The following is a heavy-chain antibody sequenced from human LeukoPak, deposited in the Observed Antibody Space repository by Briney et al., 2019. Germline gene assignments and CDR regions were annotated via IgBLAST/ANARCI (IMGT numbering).Heavy chain of an antibody. CDR3: ARSLVGTGTVGFDI. CDR1: GGSISSSSYY. CDR2: VYEGGTT. J-gene: IGHJ3*02. D-gene: IGHD3/OR15-3a*01. V-gene: IGHV4-39*01. Sequence: SETLSLTCTVSGGSISSSSYYWGWLRQPPGKGLEWIGSVYEGGTTYYNPSLKSRVTISVDTSKNQFSLKLNSVTAADTSLYYCARSLVGTGTVGFDIWGQGTMVTVS.